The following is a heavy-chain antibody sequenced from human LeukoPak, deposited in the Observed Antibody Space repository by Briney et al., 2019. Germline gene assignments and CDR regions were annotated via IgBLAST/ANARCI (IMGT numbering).Heavy chain of an antibody. Sequence: GGSLRLSCAASGFTFSSYWMSWVRQAPGKGLEWVSVLYTAGPTHYADSVQGRFTISRDNSKNTVFLQMDNLRADDTATYYCARSGPSILWSKYFDYWGQGALVTVSS. CDR2: LYTAGPT. J-gene: IGHJ4*02. CDR3: ARSGPSILWSKYFDY. CDR1: GFTFSSYW. D-gene: IGHD3-10*01. V-gene: IGHV3-66*01.